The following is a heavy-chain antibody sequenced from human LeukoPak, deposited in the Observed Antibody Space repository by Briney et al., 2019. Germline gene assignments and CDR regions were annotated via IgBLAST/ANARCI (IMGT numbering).Heavy chain of an antibody. J-gene: IGHJ5*02. D-gene: IGHD5-18*01. V-gene: IGHV4-34*01. CDR3: ARGQGPRGYSYGYYFSPRFDP. Sequence: SETLSLTCAVYGGSFSGYYWSWIRQPPGKGLEWIGEINHSGSTNYNPSLKSRVTISADTSKNQFSLKLSSVTAADTAVYYCARGQGPRGYSYGYYFSPRFDPWGQGTLVTVSS. CDR1: GGSFSGYY. CDR2: INHSGST.